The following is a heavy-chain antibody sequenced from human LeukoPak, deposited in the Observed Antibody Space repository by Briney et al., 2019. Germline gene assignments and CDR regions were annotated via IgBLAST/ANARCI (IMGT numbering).Heavy chain of an antibody. D-gene: IGHD5-24*01. CDR3: ASVRDGYNYYY. Sequence: GGSLRLSCADSGFSSSSYIMSSVRQAPGKGLEWVSSISSSSNYIYYADSVKTRFTIYRDNAKNSLYLQMNGLRAEDTAVYYCASVRDGYNYYYWGQGTLVTVSS. CDR1: GFSSSSYI. CDR2: ISSSSNYI. V-gene: IGHV3-21*01. J-gene: IGHJ4*02.